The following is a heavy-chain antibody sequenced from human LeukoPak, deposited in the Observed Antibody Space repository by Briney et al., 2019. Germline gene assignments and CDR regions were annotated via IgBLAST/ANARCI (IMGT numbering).Heavy chain of an antibody. CDR2: ISGSGGST. V-gene: IGHV3-23*01. CDR1: GFTFSSYA. J-gene: IGHJ4*02. D-gene: IGHD3-16*02. Sequence: GGSLRLSCAASGFTFSSYAMSWVRQAPGKGLEWVSAISGSGGSTYYADSVKGRFTISRGNSKNTLYLQMNSLRAEDTAVYYCAKGRTFGGVIVPFDYWGQGTLVTVSS. CDR3: AKGRTFGGVIVPFDY.